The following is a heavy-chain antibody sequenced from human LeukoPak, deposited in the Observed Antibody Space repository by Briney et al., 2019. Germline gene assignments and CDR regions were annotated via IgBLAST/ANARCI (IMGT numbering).Heavy chain of an antibody. D-gene: IGHD3-22*01. CDR1: GFTFSSYA. J-gene: IGHJ6*03. CDR3: AKNSDSSGYFPHYYYYYYMDV. V-gene: IGHV3-23*01. Sequence: GGSLRLSCAASGFTFSSYAMSWVHQAPGKGLEWVSAISGRGGSTYYADSVKGRFIISRDNSNNTLDLQMNSLRAEDTAVYYCAKNSDSSGYFPHYYYYYYMDVWGKGTTVTVSS. CDR2: ISGRGGST.